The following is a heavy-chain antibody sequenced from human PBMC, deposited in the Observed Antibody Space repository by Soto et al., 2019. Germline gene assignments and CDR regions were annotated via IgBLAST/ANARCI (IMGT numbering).Heavy chain of an antibody. CDR1: GGSFSGYY. Sequence: TSETLSLTCAVYGGSFSGYYWSWIRQPPGKGLEWIGEINHSGSTNYNPSLKSRVTISVDTSKNQFSLKLSSVTAAGTAVYYCARTYYDFWSGYSYYFDYWGQGTLVTVSS. J-gene: IGHJ4*02. CDR3: ARTYYDFWSGYSYYFDY. D-gene: IGHD3-3*01. V-gene: IGHV4-34*01. CDR2: INHSGST.